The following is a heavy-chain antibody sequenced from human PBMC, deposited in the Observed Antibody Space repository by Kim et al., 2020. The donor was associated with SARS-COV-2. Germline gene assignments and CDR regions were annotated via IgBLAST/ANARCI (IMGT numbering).Heavy chain of an antibody. V-gene: IGHV4-31*03. CDR3: ARAPDYYSSGSYWYFDI. D-gene: IGHD3-22*01. CDR2: IYHNGRT. J-gene: IGHJ2*01. CDR1: GASLNSGGHY. Sequence: SETLSLTCNVSGASLNSGGHYWSWIRQHPGKGLEWIGYIYHNGRTHYNPSLKTRLSMSVDTSSNHFSLELSSVIAADTAVYYCARAPDYYSSGSYWYFDIWGRGTLVTVSS.